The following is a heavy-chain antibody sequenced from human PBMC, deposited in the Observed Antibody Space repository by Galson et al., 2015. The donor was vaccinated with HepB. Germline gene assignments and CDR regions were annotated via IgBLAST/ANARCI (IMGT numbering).Heavy chain of an antibody. Sequence: LSLTCAVYGGSFSGYYWSWIRQPPGKGLEWIGEINHSGSTNYNPSLKSRVTISVDTSKNQFSLKLSSVTAADTAVYYCARVVTATPPDYWGQGTLVTVSS. V-gene: IGHV4-34*01. D-gene: IGHD2-21*02. CDR2: INHSGST. CDR3: ARVVTATPPDY. J-gene: IGHJ4*02. CDR1: GGSFSGYY.